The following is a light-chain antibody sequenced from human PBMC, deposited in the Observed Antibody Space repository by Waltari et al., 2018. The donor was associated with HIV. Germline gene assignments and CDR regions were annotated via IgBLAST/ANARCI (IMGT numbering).Light chain of an antibody. Sequence: DIVLAQSPGTLYLSPGERASLPCRASQSVSDDYVAWYQQKPGQSPRLLIYGASNRAAGVPDRFSGSASGTDFTLTVSRLEPEDYALYYCQQYGSVPLTFGGGTKVE. CDR2: GAS. J-gene: IGKJ4*01. CDR3: QQYGSVPLT. CDR1: QSVSDDY. V-gene: IGKV3-20*01.